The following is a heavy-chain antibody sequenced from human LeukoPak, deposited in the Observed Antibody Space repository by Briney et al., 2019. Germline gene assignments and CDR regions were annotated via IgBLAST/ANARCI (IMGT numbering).Heavy chain of an antibody. Sequence: ASVKVSCKASGGTFSSYAISWVRQAPGQGLEWMGGIIPIFGTANYAQKFQGRVTITTDESTSTAYMELSSLRSEDTAVYYCARAPAPYCSSTSCLLYYYYYYYMDVRGKGTTVTVSS. CDR1: GGTFSSYA. V-gene: IGHV1-69*05. J-gene: IGHJ6*03. CDR2: IIPIFGTA. CDR3: ARAPAPYCSSTSCLLYYYYYYYMDV. D-gene: IGHD2-2*01.